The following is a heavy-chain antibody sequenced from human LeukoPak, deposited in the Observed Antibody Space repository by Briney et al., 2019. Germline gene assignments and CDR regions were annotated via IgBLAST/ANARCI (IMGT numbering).Heavy chain of an antibody. CDR2: ISGSGGSI. D-gene: IGHD4-17*01. J-gene: IGHJ4*02. CDR3: AKDTLRGDYRGFDY. Sequence: GGSLRLSCAASGFTFSSYAMSWVRQAPGKGLEWVSAISGSGGSIYYADSVKGRFTISRDNSKNTLYLQMNSLRAEDTAVYYCAKDTLRGDYRGFDYWGQGTLVTVSS. V-gene: IGHV3-23*01. CDR1: GFTFSSYA.